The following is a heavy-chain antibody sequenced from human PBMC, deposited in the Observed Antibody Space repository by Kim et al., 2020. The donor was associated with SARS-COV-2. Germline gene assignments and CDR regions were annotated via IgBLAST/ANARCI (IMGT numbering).Heavy chain of an antibody. CDR3: ARGPITAMDY. CDR1: GYTFTDSY. J-gene: IGHJ4*02. D-gene: IGHD3-16*01. Sequence: ASVKVSCRASGYTFTDSYMHWVRQAPGQGPEWMGWINPNSGGTKYAQNFQGRVTMTRDTSISTAYMELSSLRFDDTAVYYCARGPITAMDYWGQGTLVTVSS. V-gene: IGHV1-2*02. CDR2: INPNSGGT.